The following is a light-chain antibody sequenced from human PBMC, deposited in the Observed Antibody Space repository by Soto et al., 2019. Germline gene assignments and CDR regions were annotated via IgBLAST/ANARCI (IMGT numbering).Light chain of an antibody. J-gene: IGLJ2*01. Sequence: QSVLTQPRSVSGSPGHSVTISCTGTSSDVGGYNYVSWYQQHPGKAPKFMIYDVSKRPSGVPDRFSGSKSGNTASLTISGLQAEDEADYYCCSYAGSYHVIFGGGTKVTVL. CDR1: SSDVGGYNY. CDR2: DVS. CDR3: CSYAGSYHVI. V-gene: IGLV2-11*01.